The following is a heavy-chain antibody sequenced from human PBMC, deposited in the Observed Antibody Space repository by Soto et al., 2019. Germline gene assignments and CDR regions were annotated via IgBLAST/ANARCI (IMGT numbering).Heavy chain of an antibody. CDR2: IYYSGNT. J-gene: IGHJ4*02. Sequence: SETLSLTCTVSGGSISSYYWSWIRQPPGKGLEWIGYIYYSGNTNYNPSLKSRVTISVDTSKNQFSLKLSSVTAADTAVYYCARTYGRNFDYWGQGTLVTVSS. V-gene: IGHV4-59*01. CDR1: GGSISSYY. CDR3: ARTYGRNFDY. D-gene: IGHD3-10*01.